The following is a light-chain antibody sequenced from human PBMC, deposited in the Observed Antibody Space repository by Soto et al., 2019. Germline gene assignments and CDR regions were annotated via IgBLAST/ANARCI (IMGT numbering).Light chain of an antibody. Sequence: QPVLTQPASVSGSPGQSITISCTGTSSDIGGYNYVSWYQQHPGKAPKLMIYEVSDRPSGVSSRFSGSTSGNTASLTISGLQTEDEGDYYCSSYTSSSTWVFGGGTKLTVL. CDR2: EVS. J-gene: IGLJ3*02. V-gene: IGLV2-14*01. CDR1: SSDIGGYNY. CDR3: SSYTSSSTWV.